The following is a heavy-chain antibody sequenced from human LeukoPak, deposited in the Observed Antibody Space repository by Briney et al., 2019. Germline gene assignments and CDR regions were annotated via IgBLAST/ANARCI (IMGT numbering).Heavy chain of an antibody. CDR3: ARARYSGNYYAFDI. CDR1: GYTFTGYY. CDR2: INPNSGGT. D-gene: IGHD1-26*01. J-gene: IGHJ3*02. V-gene: IGHV1-2*02. Sequence: ASVKVSCKASGYTFTGYYMHWVRQAPGQGLEWMGWINPNSGGTNYAQKFQGRVTMTRDTSISTAYMELSRLRSDDTAVYYCARARYSGNYYAFDIWGQGTMVTVSS.